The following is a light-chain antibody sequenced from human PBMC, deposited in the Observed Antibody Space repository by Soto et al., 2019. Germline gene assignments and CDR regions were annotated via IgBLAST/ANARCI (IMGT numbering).Light chain of an antibody. CDR3: GSWDSSLGPDV. J-gene: IGLJ1*01. CDR1: SSNIGGNS. CDR2: DDN. V-gene: IGLV1-51*01. Sequence: QSVMTQPPSVSAAPGQKVTISCSGSSSNIGGNSVSWYQQLPGTAPKLLIYDDNKRPSGITDRFSGSKSGTSATLGITGFQTGDEADYYCGSWDSSLGPDVFGAGTKVTVL.